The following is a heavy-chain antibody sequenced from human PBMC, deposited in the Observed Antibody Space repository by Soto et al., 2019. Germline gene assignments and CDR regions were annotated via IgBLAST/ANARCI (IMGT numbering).Heavy chain of an antibody. CDR1: GYTFTSYY. CDR3: ARLIWHGSSWYPRLYY. V-gene: IGHV1-46*01. Sequence: QVQLVQSGAEVKKPGASVKVSCKASGYTFTSYYMHWVRQAPGQGLEWMGIINPSGGSTSYAQTCEARVLMTRDTPTSTVYMKLSRLRSEDTAVYYCARLIWHGSSWYPRLYYWGQGPLVTVSS. D-gene: IGHD6-13*01. J-gene: IGHJ4*02. CDR2: INPSGGST.